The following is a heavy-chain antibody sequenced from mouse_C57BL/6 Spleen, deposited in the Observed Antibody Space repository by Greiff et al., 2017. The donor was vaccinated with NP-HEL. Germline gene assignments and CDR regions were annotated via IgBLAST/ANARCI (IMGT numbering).Heavy chain of an antibody. CDR3: AGYYGSSYDWYFDV. CDR2: IYPGDGDT. Sequence: QVQLQQSGPELVKPGASVKISCKASGYAFSSSWMNWVKQRPGKGLEWIGRIYPGDGDTNYNGKFKGKATLTADKSSSTAYMQLSSLTSEDSAVYFCAGYYGSSYDWYFDVWGTGTTVTVSS. V-gene: IGHV1-82*01. D-gene: IGHD1-1*01. CDR1: GYAFSSSW. J-gene: IGHJ1*03.